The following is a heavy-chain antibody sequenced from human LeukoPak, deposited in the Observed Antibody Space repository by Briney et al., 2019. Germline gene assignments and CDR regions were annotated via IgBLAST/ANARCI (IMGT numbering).Heavy chain of an antibody. CDR1: GYTFIRYS. Sequence: ASVKVSCKTSGYTFIRYSIGWVRQAPGQGLEWMGWISTYNGDTKSAQKFQDRGTMTTDPSTRKAYLEMRRLRFDDTAVYFCARERDTALAPYLDYWGQGTLLTVSS. J-gene: IGHJ4*02. CDR2: ISTYNGDT. V-gene: IGHV1-18*01. CDR3: ARERDTALAPYLDY. D-gene: IGHD2-21*01.